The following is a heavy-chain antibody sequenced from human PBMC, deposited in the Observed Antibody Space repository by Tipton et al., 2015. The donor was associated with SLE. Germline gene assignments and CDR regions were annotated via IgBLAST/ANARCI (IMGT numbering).Heavy chain of an antibody. Sequence: TLSLTCTVPGGSISSYYWSWIRQPPGKGLEWIGYIYYSGSTNYNPSLKSRVTISVDTSKNQFSLKLSSVTAADTAVYYCARGGAVYYYYYYMDVWGKGTTVTVSS. J-gene: IGHJ6*03. CDR3: ARGGAVYYYYYYMDV. D-gene: IGHD3-10*01. V-gene: IGHV4-59*12. CDR2: IYYSGST. CDR1: GGSISSYY.